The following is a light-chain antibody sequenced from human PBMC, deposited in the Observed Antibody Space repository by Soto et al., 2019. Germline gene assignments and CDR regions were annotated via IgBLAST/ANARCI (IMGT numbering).Light chain of an antibody. V-gene: IGKV3-20*01. CDR1: QRVSSSY. Sequence: ENVLTQSPGTLSLSPGERATLSCRASQRVSSSYLAWYQQKPGQAPRLLIYGASSRATGIPDRFSVSGSGTDFTLTISRLEPEDFAMYYCHQYGSSPPVTFGQGTRLEIK. J-gene: IGKJ5*01. CDR3: HQYGSSPPVT. CDR2: GAS.